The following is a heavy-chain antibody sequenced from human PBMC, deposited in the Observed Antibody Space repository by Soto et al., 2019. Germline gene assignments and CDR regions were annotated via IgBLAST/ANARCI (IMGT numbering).Heavy chain of an antibody. V-gene: IGHV4-30-4*01. Sequence: SETLSLTCTVSGGSISSGDYYWSWIRQPPGKGLEWIGYIYYSGSTYYNPSLKSRVTISVDTSKNQFSLKLSSVTAADTAVYYCARVVEDILTGYYVFDYWGQGTLVTVSS. D-gene: IGHD3-9*01. CDR2: IYYSGST. CDR3: ARVVEDILTGYYVFDY. CDR1: GGSISSGDYY. J-gene: IGHJ4*02.